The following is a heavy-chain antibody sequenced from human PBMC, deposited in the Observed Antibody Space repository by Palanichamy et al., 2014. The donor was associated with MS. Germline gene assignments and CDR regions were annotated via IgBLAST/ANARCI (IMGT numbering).Heavy chain of an antibody. CDR2: IKPNSGDT. CDR1: GYTFNGYY. D-gene: IGHD5-12*01. V-gene: IGHV1-2*02. J-gene: IGHJ6*02. Sequence: QEQLAQSGAEVKKPGASVKVSCKASGYTFNGYYIHWVRQAPGQGLEWMGWIKPNSGDTNYAQKFLDRVTMTRDTSISTAYMELSRLRSDDTAVYYCAKRGSKGFDVRGQGTTVSVSS. CDR3: AKRGSKGFDV.